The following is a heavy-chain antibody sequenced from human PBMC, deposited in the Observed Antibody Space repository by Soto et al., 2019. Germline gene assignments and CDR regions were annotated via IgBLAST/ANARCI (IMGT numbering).Heavy chain of an antibody. CDR2: VYYTGFT. CDR3: ARLPVVVIALGYFDP. D-gene: IGHD2-21*01. CDR1: GDSISSSYY. V-gene: IGHV4-39*01. J-gene: IGHJ5*02. Sequence: PSETLSLTCTVSGDSISSSYYWGWVRQPPGKGLECIGAVYYTGFTYYNPSLKSRLTISLDTSKNQFSLRLSSVTAADPAIYYCARLPVVVIALGYFDPWGPGTLVSVSS.